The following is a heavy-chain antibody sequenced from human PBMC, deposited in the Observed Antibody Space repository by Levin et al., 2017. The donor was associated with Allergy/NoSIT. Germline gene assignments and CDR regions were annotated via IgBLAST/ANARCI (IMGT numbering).Heavy chain of an antibody. CDR1: GYSFTSYW. J-gene: IGHJ3*02. V-gene: IGHV5-10-1*01. CDR2: IDPSDSYT. Sequence: GESLKISCKGSGYSFTSYWISWVRQMPGKGLEWMGRIDPSDSYTNYSPSFQGHVTISADKSISTAYLQWSSLKASDTAMYYCARKTWDYGDYGDAFDIWGQGTMVTVSS. D-gene: IGHD4-17*01. CDR3: ARKTWDYGDYGDAFDI.